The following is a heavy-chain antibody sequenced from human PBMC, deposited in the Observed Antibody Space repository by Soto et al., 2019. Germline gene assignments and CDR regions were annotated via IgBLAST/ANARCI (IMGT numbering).Heavy chain of an antibody. D-gene: IGHD6-19*01. Sequence: EVQLVESGGGLVKPGGSLRLSCAASGFTFSSYSMNWVCQAPGKGLEWVSSISSSSSYIYYADSVKCRFTISRDNAKNSLYLQMNSLRAEDTDVYYCARDKRSSGWYEDYWGQGTLVTVSS. V-gene: IGHV3-21*01. CDR3: ARDKRSSGWYEDY. J-gene: IGHJ4*02. CDR2: ISSSSSYI. CDR1: GFTFSSYS.